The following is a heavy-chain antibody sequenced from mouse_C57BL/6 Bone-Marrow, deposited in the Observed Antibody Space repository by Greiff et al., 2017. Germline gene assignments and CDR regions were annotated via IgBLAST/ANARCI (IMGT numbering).Heavy chain of an antibody. CDR1: GYTFTDYY. Sequence: QVQLKQSGAELVRPGASVKLSCKASGYTFTDYYINWVKQRPGQGLEWIARIYPGSGNTYYNEKFKGKATLTAEKSSSTAYMQLSSLTSEDSAVYFCARRDYGSSWFAYWGQGTLVTVSA. J-gene: IGHJ3*01. CDR2: IYPGSGNT. V-gene: IGHV1-76*01. CDR3: ARRDYGSSWFAY. D-gene: IGHD1-1*01.